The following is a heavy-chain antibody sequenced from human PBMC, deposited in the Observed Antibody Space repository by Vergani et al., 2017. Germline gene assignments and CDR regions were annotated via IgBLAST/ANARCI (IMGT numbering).Heavy chain of an antibody. V-gene: IGHV1-69*01. Sequence: QVQLVQSGAEAKKPGSSVKVSCKASGGTFSSYAISWVRQAPGQGLEWMGGIIPIFGTANYAQKFQGRVTITADESTSTAYMELSSLRSEDTAVYYCARAPSALVGATVSPPRDWGQGTLVTVSS. CDR3: ARAPSALVGATVSPPRD. CDR2: IIPIFGTA. J-gene: IGHJ4*02. D-gene: IGHD1-26*01. CDR1: GGTFSSYA.